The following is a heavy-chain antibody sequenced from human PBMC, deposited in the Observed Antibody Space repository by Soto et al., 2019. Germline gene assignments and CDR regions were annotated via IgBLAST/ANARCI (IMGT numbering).Heavy chain of an antibody. CDR2: IYYSGST. CDR1: GVSISSYY. V-gene: IGHV4-59*08. Sequence: QVQLQESGPGLVKPSETLSLTCTVSGVSISSYYWSWIRQQPGKGLEWIGYIYYSGSTNYNPSLKSRVPISVDTSKNQFSLKLISVTAADTAVYYCTRVLRDTAMVVYFDYWGQGTLVTVSS. D-gene: IGHD5-18*01. J-gene: IGHJ4*02. CDR3: TRVLRDTAMVVYFDY.